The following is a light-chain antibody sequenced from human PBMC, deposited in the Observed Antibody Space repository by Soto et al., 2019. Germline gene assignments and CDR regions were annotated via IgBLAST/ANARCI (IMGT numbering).Light chain of an antibody. CDR3: HQTYANPWT. V-gene: IGKV1-39*01. CDR1: QYIGIY. CDR2: AAS. Sequence: DIQMTQSPSSLSASVGDRVTITCRASQYIGIYLNWYQKKPGKAPKVLIHAASRVQSGVPSTFSASGSGTDFALPISSLQPEDFATYYCHQTYANPWTFGQGTKVE. J-gene: IGKJ1*01.